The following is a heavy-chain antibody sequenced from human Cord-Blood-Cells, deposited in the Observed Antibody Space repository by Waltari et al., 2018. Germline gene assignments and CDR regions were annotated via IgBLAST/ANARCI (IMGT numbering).Heavy chain of an antibody. V-gene: IGHV3-53*02. CDR2: IYSGGST. CDR1: GFTVSSNY. CDR3: ERDQDWNYGEGMDV. D-gene: IGHD1-7*01. J-gene: IGHJ6*02. Sequence: EVQLVETGRGLFQPGGSLRLSCAAPGFTVSSNYMSWVGQAPGRGLEWVSIIYSGGSTYDADTVKGRFTISRDNSKNTLYLQMNSLRAEDTAVYYCERDQDWNYGEGMDVWGQGTTVTVSS.